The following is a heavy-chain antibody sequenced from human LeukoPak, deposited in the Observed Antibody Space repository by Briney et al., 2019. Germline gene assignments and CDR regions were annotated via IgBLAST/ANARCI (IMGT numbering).Heavy chain of an antibody. CDR3: ARHYVWGNNPYYPFDH. J-gene: IGHJ4*02. CDR2: VFYSGTT. Sequence: SETLSLTCTVSGGSISSSNYRWSWIRQPPGKGLEWIGNVFYSGTTYYYPSLKSRVTISVDTSKNQFSLKLSSVTAADTAVYYCARHYVWGNNPYYPFDHWGQGALDTVSS. V-gene: IGHV4-39*01. D-gene: IGHD3-16*01. CDR1: GGSISSSNYR.